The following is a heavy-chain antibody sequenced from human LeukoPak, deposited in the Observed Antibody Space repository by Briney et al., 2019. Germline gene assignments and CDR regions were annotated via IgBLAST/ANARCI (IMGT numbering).Heavy chain of an antibody. D-gene: IGHD3-9*01. J-gene: IGHJ3*02. Sequence: GASVKVSCKASGYTFTKYGISWVRQAPGQGLEWMGWISAYNGNTNYAQKVQGRVTMTADTSTSIAYMEVRSLRSDDTAVYYCARDRPLRYFGYLKDDAFDIWGQGTMVTVSS. V-gene: IGHV1-18*01. CDR3: ARDRPLRYFGYLKDDAFDI. CDR1: GYTFTKYG. CDR2: ISAYNGNT.